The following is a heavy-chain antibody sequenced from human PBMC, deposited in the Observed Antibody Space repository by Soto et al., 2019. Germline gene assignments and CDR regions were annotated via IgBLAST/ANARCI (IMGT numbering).Heavy chain of an antibody. CDR3: ASDLVGASDSYGLDV. V-gene: IGHV3-33*01. D-gene: IGHD1-26*01. CDR2: IWHDGNNK. CDR1: GFTFSNYG. J-gene: IGHJ6*02. Sequence: GGSLRLSCAASGFTFSNYGMHWVRQAPGKGLEWVAIIWHDGNNKYYADSVRGRFIISRDNSKNRLYLQMNILRAEDTAVYYCASDLVGASDSYGLDVWGQGTPVTVSS.